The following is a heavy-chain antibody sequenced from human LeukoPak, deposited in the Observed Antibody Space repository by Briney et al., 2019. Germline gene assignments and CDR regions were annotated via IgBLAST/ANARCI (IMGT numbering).Heavy chain of an antibody. V-gene: IGHV4-59*08. CDR3: ARHFTYYYDSSGYPRDAFDI. D-gene: IGHD3-22*01. CDR2: TYYSGST. Sequence: SETLSLTCTVSGGSMSGYYWSWIRQSPDKGLVWIGYTYYSGSTNYNPSLKSRVTISIDMSKNQFSLTLSSVTAADAALYYCARHFTYYYDSSGYPRDAFDIWGQGTMVTVSS. CDR1: GGSMSGYY. J-gene: IGHJ3*02.